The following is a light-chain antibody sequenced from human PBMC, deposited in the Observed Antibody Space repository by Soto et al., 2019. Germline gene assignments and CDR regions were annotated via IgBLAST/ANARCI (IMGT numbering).Light chain of an antibody. CDR2: GNS. CDR1: SXNIGAGYD. CDR3: QSYDSSLSGYV. V-gene: IGLV1-40*01. J-gene: IGLJ1*01. Sequence: QSVLTQPPSVSGAPGQRVTISCTGSSXNIGAGYDVHWYQQLPGTAPKLLIYGNSNRPSGVPDRFSGSKSGTSASLAITGLQAEDEADYYCQSYDSSLSGYVFRTGTKV.